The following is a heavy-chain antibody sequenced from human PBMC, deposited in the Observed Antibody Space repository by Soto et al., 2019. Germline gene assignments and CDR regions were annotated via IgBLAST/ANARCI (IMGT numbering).Heavy chain of an antibody. CDR3: ARDFGSTNYYFDC. J-gene: IGHJ4*02. D-gene: IGHD3-10*01. CDR2: IWYDGSNT. CDR1: GFTFSSYG. V-gene: IGHV3-33*01. Sequence: SLRLSCAASGFTFSSYGFHWVRQAPCKGLEWVAVIWYDGSNTYYVESVKGRFTISRDNSKNTLYLQLNSLRAEDTAVYRCARDFGSTNYYFDCWAMGNLVAVSA.